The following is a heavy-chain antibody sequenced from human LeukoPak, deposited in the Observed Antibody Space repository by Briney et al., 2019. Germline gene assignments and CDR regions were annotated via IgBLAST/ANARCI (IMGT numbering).Heavy chain of an antibody. CDR2: TYYASNWYN. V-gene: IGHV6-1*01. CDR1: GESVSSNSAA. CDR3: ARGWLRLGFAY. J-gene: IGHJ4*02. D-gene: IGHD5-12*01. Sequence: SQTLSLTCAISGESVSSNSAAWNGIRQSPPRGVEGLGRTYYASNWYNDYALSVTRRIAIKVDTSNNQFSLELNSVSPDDTAVYYCARGWLRLGFAYWGQGTPVTVSS.